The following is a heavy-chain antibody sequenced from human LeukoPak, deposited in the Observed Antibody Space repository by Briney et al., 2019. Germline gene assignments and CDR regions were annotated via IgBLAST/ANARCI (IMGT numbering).Heavy chain of an antibody. Sequence: LTGGSLRLSCAASGSTVGSYFMSWVRQAPGKGLEWVSVIYDGGSTDYADSVKGRFTISRDNSKSTLYLQMNSLRAEDTAVYYCARDNYILTGYYNAFDIWGQGTLVTVSS. CDR1: GSTVGSYF. D-gene: IGHD3-9*01. V-gene: IGHV3-53*01. CDR3: ARDNYILTGYYNAFDI. J-gene: IGHJ3*02. CDR2: IYDGGST.